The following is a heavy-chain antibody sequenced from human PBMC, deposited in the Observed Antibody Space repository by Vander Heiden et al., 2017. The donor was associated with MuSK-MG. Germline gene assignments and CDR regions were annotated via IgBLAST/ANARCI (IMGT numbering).Heavy chain of an antibody. CDR3: ASGGDIVVVPAARGWFDP. Sequence: QVQLVQSGAAVTEPRSSVKVSCKASGGNFSSYSISGVQQAPGQGLEWMGGIIPIFGTANYAQKFQGRVTITADESTSTAYMELSSLRSEDTAVYYCASGGDIVVVPAARGWFDPWGQGTLGTVAA. V-gene: IGHV1-69*01. D-gene: IGHD2-2*01. CDR2: IIPIFGTA. CDR1: GGNFSSYS. J-gene: IGHJ5*02.